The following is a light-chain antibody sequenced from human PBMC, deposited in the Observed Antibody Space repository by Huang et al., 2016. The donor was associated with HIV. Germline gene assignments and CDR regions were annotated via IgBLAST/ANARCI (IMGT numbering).Light chain of an antibody. Sequence: DIHLTQSPTSLSASVGDSVIITCRANQSITSYLNWYQQKPGKAPDLLISAASSLQSGVPPRFSGSGSGTDFALTISSLQPEDFHTYYCQQSHTSPWTFGQGTKVEI. CDR2: AAS. J-gene: IGKJ1*01. V-gene: IGKV1-39*01. CDR1: QSITSY. CDR3: QQSHTSPWT.